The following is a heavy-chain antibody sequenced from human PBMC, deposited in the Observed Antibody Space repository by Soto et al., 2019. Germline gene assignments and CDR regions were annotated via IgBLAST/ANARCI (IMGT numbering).Heavy chain of an antibody. V-gene: IGHV3-7*01. D-gene: IGHD2-15*01. CDR2: IKQDGSEK. J-gene: IGHJ5*02. CDR1: GFSFSSYW. Sequence: GGSLRLSCAASGFSFSSYWMSWVRQAPGKGLEWVANIKQDGSEKNYVDSVKGRFTISRDNAKNSLFLQMNGLRAEDTAVYYCARDLVVLSATSGFDPWGQGTLVTVSS. CDR3: ARDLVVLSATSGFDP.